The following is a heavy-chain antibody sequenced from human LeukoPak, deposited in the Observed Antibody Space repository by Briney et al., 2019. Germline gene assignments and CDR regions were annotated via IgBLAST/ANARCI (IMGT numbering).Heavy chain of an antibody. CDR1: GFTFSSYG. CDR2: IKQDGSEK. V-gene: IGHV3-7*01. Sequence: PGRSLRLSCAASGFTFSSYGMHWVRQAPGKGLEWVANIKQDGSEKYYVDSVKGRFTISRDNAKNSLYLQMNSLRAEETAVYYCARTGHSSGWSAYFDYWGQGTLVTVSS. CDR3: ARTGHSSGWSAYFDY. J-gene: IGHJ4*02. D-gene: IGHD6-19*01.